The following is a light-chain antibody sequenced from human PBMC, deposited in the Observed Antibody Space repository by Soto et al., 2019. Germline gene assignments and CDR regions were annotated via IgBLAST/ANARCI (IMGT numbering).Light chain of an antibody. V-gene: IGKV2-28*01. CDR2: LGS. CDR1: QSLLHSNGYNY. CDR3: MQALQTPT. Sequence: DIVMTQSPLSLPVTPGEPASISCRSSQSLLHSNGYNYLDWYLQKPGQSPQLLIYLGSNRASGVPDRFSGSGSGTDFTLKISRVEAEDLGVYYCMQALQTPTFGQGTKVEIK. J-gene: IGKJ1*01.